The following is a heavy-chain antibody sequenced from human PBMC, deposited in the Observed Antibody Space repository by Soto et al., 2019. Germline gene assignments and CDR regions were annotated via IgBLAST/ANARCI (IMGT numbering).Heavy chain of an antibody. CDR2: ITSSGTI. CDR3: ARDWNSND. V-gene: IGHV3-11*01. Sequence: PGGSLRLSCAASGFTFSDYYMSWIRQAPGKGLEWVSYITSSGTIYYADSVKGRFTISRDNAKNSLFLQMNSLRAEDTALYYCARDWNSNDWGQGTLVTVSS. J-gene: IGHJ4*02. CDR1: GFTFSDYY. D-gene: IGHD1-7*01.